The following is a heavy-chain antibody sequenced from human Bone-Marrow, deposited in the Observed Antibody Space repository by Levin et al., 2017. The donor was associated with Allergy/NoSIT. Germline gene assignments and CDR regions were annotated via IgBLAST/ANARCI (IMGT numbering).Heavy chain of an antibody. CDR1: GGSINSADYY. CDR3: ARVDRFSSSWYFDY. V-gene: IGHV4-30-4*01. CDR2: IYYSGST. Sequence: SETLSLTCTVSGGSINSADYYWSWVRQSPGTGLEWIGNIYYSGSTFLNPSLKRRVTMSVDTSNNQFSLRLNSVTASDTAVYYCARVDRFSSSWYFDYWGQGTLVTVSS. J-gene: IGHJ4*02. D-gene: IGHD6-13*01.